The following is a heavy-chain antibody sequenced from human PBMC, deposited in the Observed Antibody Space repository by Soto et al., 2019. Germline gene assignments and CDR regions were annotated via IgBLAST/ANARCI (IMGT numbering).Heavy chain of an antibody. J-gene: IGHJ4*02. D-gene: IGHD2-21*02. V-gene: IGHV3-30*18. CDR3: AKDLGGNSQTYFDY. CDR1: GFTFSSYG. CDR2: ISYDGSNK. Sequence: QVQLVESGGGVVQPGRSLRLSCAASGFTFSSYGMHWVRQAPGKGLEWVAVISYDGSNKYYADSVKGRFTISRDNSKNKLYLQMNSLRAEDTAVYYCAKDLGGNSQTYFDYWGQGTLVTVSS.